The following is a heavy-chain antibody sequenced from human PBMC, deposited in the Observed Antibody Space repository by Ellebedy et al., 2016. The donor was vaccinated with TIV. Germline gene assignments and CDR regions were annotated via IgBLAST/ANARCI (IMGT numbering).Heavy chain of an antibody. CDR2: INHSGST. CDR1: GGPISSSSYF. V-gene: IGHV4-39*07. J-gene: IGHJ3*02. Sequence: MPSETLSLTCIVSGGPISSSSYFWGWIRQPPGKGLEWIGEINHSGSTNYIKSRVTISVDTSKNQFSLKLTSVTAADTAVYYCARGLPKPMSAFDIWGQGTMVTVSS. CDR3: ARGLPKPMSAFDI.